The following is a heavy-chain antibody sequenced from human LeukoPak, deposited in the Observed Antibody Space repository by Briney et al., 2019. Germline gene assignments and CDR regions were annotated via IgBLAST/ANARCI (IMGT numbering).Heavy chain of an antibody. V-gene: IGHV3-23*01. CDR2: ISGDGSGT. CDR3: AKATATAGKPVFGY. Sequence: GGSLRLSCAASGFTFSSYAMSWVRQAPGKGLEWVSAISGDGSGTYYADSVRGRSTISRDNSKNTLYLQMNSLRVEDTALYYCAKATATAGKPVFGYRGQGTLVTVSS. D-gene: IGHD6-13*01. J-gene: IGHJ4*02. CDR1: GFTFSSYA.